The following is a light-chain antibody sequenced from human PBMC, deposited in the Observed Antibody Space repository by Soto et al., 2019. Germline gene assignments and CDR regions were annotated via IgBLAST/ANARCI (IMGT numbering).Light chain of an antibody. J-gene: IGLJ1*01. CDR3: SSYTTSSTYA. CDR1: SSDVGGYNY. V-gene: IGLV2-14*01. Sequence: QSVLTQPASVSGSPGQSITISCTGTSSDVGGYNYVSWYQQHPDKAPKLMIYEVSNRPSGVSNRFSGSKSGNTASLAISGLQAEDEADYYCSSYTTSSTYAFGTGTQVTVL. CDR2: EVS.